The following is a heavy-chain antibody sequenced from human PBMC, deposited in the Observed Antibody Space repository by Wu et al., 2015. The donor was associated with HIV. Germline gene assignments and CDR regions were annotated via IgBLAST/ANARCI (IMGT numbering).Heavy chain of an antibody. CDR3: ARGEYSIWATIAFDI. D-gene: IGHD2/OR15-2a*01. J-gene: IGHJ3*02. V-gene: IGHV1-2*02. CDR2: INPNSGGT. CDR1: GGTLSHYE. Sequence: QVQLVQSGAEVKKPGSSVKVSCKASGGTLSHYEISWMRQAPGQGLEWMGGINPNSGGTNYAQKFQGRVTMTRDTSISTAYMELRSLRSDDTAVYYCARGEYSIWATIAFDIWGQGTMVTVSS.